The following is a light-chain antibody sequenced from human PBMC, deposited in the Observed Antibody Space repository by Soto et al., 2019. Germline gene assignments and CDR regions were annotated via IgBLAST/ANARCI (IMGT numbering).Light chain of an antibody. CDR2: EVN. J-gene: IGLJ3*02. CDR3: TSYTISSSWV. Sequence: QSALTQRASVSGSPGQSITISCTGTSSDVGGYVSWYQQHPGKAPKLMIYEVNYRPSGVSNRFSGSKSGNTASLTISGLQTEDEADYYCTSYTISSSWVFGAGTKLTVL. CDR1: SSDVGGY. V-gene: IGLV2-14*01.